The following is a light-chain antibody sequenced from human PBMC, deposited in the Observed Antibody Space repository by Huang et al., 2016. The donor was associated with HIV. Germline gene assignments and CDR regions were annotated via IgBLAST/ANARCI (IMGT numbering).Light chain of an antibody. V-gene: IGKV2-28*01. CDR1: QSLLHSDGNNY. Sequence: DVVMTQSPLSLPVTPGEPASISCRSSQSLLHSDGNNYFDWYLQKPGQSPQLLVYLGCNRGSGVPERFSGSGSGTDVTLKISRVEAEDVGVYYCMQGLRTPRTFGQGTRLEIK. J-gene: IGKJ2*01. CDR2: LGC. CDR3: MQGLRTPRT.